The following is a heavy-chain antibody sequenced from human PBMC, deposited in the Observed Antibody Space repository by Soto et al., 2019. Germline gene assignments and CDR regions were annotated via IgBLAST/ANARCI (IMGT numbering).Heavy chain of an antibody. CDR1: GGTFSSYA. Sequence: ASVKVSCKASGGTFSSYAISWVRQAPGQGLEWMGGIIPIFGTANYAQKLQGRVTITADESTSTAYMELSSLRSEDTEVYYCATIKNINDEDYYDSSGILDYWGQGTLVTVSS. V-gene: IGHV1-69*13. J-gene: IGHJ4*02. CDR2: IIPIFGTA. D-gene: IGHD3-22*01. CDR3: ATIKNINDEDYYDSSGILDY.